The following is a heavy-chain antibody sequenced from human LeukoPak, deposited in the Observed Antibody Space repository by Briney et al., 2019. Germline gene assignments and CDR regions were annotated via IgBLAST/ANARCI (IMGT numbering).Heavy chain of an antibody. CDR3: ARGRSGQQLVD. CDR1: GGTFSSYA. CDR2: IIPIFGTA. J-gene: IGHJ4*02. D-gene: IGHD6-13*01. V-gene: IGHV1-69*13. Sequence: GASVKVSCKASGGTFSSYAICWVRQAPGQGLEWMGGIIPIFGTANYAQKFQGRVTITADESTSTAYMELSSLRSEDTAVYYCARGRSGQQLVDWGQGTLVTVSS.